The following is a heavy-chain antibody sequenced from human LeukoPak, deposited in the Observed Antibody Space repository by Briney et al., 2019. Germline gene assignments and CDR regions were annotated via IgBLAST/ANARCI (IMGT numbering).Heavy chain of an antibody. CDR2: IYTSGST. J-gene: IGHJ4*02. D-gene: IGHD5-12*01. CDR3: AKVTYSGYDRRFDY. CDR1: GGSISSGSYY. Sequence: SETLSLTCTVSGGSISSGSYYWSWIRQPAGRGLEWIGRIYTSGSTNYNPSLKSRVTISVDTSKNQFSLKLSSVTAADTAVYYCAKVTYSGYDRRFDYWGQGTLVTVSS. V-gene: IGHV4-61*02.